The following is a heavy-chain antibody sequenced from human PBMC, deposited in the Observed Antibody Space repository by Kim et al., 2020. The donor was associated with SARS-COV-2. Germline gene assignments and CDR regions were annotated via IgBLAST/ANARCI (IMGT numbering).Heavy chain of an antibody. CDR1: GFSFSKYA. V-gene: IGHV3-23*01. Sequence: GGSLRLSCAASGFSFSKYAMSWVRQAPGKGLEWVSLKSPSANTYYEASVKGRFAISRDNSKNTLYLQMNSLRAEDTAVYYCAKDALTGKSWFEYWGQGT. CDR3: AKDALTGKSWFEY. CDR2: KSPSANT. D-gene: IGHD1-1*01. J-gene: IGHJ4*02.